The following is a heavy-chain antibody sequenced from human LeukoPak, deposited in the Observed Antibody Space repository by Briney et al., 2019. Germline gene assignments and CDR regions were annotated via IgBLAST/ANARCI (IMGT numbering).Heavy chain of an antibody. Sequence: AGGSLRLSCAASGFTVSSNYMSGVRQAPGKGLEWVSVIYSGGSTYYADSVKGRFTISRDNSKNTLYLQMNSLRAEDTAVYYCARDPTGTGGFDYWGQGTLVTVSS. CDR1: GFTVSSNY. D-gene: IGHD1-1*01. CDR2: IYSGGST. CDR3: ARDPTGTGGFDY. J-gene: IGHJ4*02. V-gene: IGHV3-53*01.